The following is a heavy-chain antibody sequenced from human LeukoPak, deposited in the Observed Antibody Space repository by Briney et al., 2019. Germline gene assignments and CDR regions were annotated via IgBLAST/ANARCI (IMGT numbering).Heavy chain of an antibody. CDR3: ARTGTNYDFWSGYYYGFVY. CDR1: GGTFSSYA. Sequence: GASVKVSCKASGGTFSSYAISWVRQAPGQGLEWMGGIIPIFGTANYAQKFQGRVTITTDESTSTAYMELSSLRSEDTAVYYCARTGTNYDFWSGYYYGFVYWGQGTLVTVSS. V-gene: IGHV1-69*05. CDR2: IIPIFGTA. D-gene: IGHD3-3*01. J-gene: IGHJ4*02.